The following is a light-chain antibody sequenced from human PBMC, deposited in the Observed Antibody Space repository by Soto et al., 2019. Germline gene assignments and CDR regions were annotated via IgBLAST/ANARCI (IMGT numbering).Light chain of an antibody. CDR2: GTS. CDR1: QNIPSIY. J-gene: IGKJ1*01. V-gene: IGKV3-20*01. CDR3: QQYLNSPWA. Sequence: EIVLTQSPGTLSLSPGERATLSCRASQNIPSIYLAWYQQKPGQSPRLLIYGTSSRAIGIPDRFSGSGSGTDFTLTINGLEPEDSAIYYCQQYLNSPWAFGQGTTVEIK.